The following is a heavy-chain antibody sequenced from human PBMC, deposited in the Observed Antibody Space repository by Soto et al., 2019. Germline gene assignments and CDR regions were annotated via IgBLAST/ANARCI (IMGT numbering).Heavy chain of an antibody. Sequence: PSETLSLTCTVSGGSISSNYWTWIRQPPGKGLEWIGYVYNSGSTNYNPSLKSRVTISEDTSKSQFSLKVNSMAAADTAVYYCARYRREAVAGYTLDNWGQGILVTVSS. CDR2: VYNSGST. J-gene: IGHJ4*02. D-gene: IGHD6-13*01. V-gene: IGHV4-59*01. CDR3: ARYRREAVAGYTLDN. CDR1: GGSISSNY.